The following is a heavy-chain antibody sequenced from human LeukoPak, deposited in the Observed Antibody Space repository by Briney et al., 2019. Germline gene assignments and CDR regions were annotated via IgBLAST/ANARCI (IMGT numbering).Heavy chain of an antibody. Sequence: VASVKVSCKASGYTFTSYGISWVRQAPGQGLEWMGWISAYNGNTNYAQKLQGRVTMTTDTSTSTAYMELRSLRSDDTAVYYCARGTAWVAAAGTNFDYWGQGTLVTVSS. J-gene: IGHJ4*02. CDR1: GYTFTSYG. CDR3: ARGTAWVAAAGTNFDY. V-gene: IGHV1-18*01. D-gene: IGHD6-13*01. CDR2: ISAYNGNT.